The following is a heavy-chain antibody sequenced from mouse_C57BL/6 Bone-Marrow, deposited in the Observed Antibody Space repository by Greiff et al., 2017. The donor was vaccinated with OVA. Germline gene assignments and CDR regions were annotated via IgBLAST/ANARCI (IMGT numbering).Heavy chain of an antibody. J-gene: IGHJ2*01. D-gene: IGHD2-10*02. CDR3: VVVWPSY. V-gene: IGHV1-59*01. CDR1: GYTFTSYW. Sequence: VQLQQSGAELVRPGTSVKLSCKASGYTFTSYWMHWVKQRPGQGLEWIGVIDPSDSYTNYNQKFKGKATLTVDTSSSTAYMQLSSLTSEDSAVYYCVVVWPSYWGQGTTLTVSS. CDR2: IDPSDSYT.